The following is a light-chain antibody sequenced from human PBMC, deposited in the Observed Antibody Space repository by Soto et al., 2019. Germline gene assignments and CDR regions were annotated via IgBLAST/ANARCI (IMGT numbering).Light chain of an antibody. CDR1: QSVSSSY. J-gene: IGKJ4*01. CDR3: QQYGSPT. Sequence: EIVLTQSPGTLSLSPGERATLSCRASQSVSSSYLAWYQQKPGQAPRLLIYGASSRATGIPDRFSGSGSGTDLTLTISRLEPEDFAVYYCQQYGSPTFGGGTKVDIK. CDR2: GAS. V-gene: IGKV3-20*01.